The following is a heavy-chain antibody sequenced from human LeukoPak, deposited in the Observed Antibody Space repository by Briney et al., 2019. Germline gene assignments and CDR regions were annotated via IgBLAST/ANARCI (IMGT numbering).Heavy chain of an antibody. CDR3: ARDRGTGETHRIDY. V-gene: IGHV3-21*01. CDR1: GFTFSSYS. J-gene: IGHJ4*02. CDR2: ISSSSSYI. D-gene: IGHD3-16*01. Sequence: GGSLRLSCAASGFTFSSYSMNWVRQAPGKGLEWVSSISSSSSYIYYADSVKGRFTISRDNAKNSLYLQMNSLRAEGTAVYYCARDRGTGETHRIDYWGQGTLVTVSS.